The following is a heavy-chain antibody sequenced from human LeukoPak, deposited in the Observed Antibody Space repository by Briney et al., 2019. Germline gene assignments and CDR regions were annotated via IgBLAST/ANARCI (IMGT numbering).Heavy chain of an antibody. CDR2: ITSSSGST. CDR3: AKSSYYDSSGYYREYYFDY. Sequence: SGGSLRLSCAASGFTFSYYSMSWVRQAPGKGLEWVSGITSSSGSTHYADSVKGRFTISRDNTKNTLYLQMNSLRAEDTAIYYCAKSSYYDSSGYYREYYFDYWGQGTLVTVSS. J-gene: IGHJ4*02. D-gene: IGHD3-22*01. V-gene: IGHV3-23*01. CDR1: GFTFSYYS.